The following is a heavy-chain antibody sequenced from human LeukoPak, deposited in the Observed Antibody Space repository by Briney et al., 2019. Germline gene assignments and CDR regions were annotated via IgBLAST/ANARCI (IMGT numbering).Heavy chain of an antibody. D-gene: IGHD2-15*01. CDR2: IYYSGST. Sequence: SETLSLTCTVSGGSISNYYWSWIRQPAGKGLEWIGYIYYSGSTNYNPSLKSRVTISVDTSKNQFSLKLSSVTAADTAVYYCARHPIDCSGGSCYSGNWFDPWGQGTLVTVSS. J-gene: IGHJ5*02. CDR1: GGSISNYY. CDR3: ARHPIDCSGGSCYSGNWFDP. V-gene: IGHV4-59*08.